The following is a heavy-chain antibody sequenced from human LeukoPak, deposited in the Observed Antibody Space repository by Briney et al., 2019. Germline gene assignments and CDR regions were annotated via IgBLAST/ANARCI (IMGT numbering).Heavy chain of an antibody. D-gene: IGHD5-24*01. Sequence: GESLKISCKGSGFTFTDYWIGWVRQMPGKGLEWMGFIYPDGSDTRYSPSFQGQVSISADKYIRTAYLQWSSLKASDTAMYYCARSDGSTYYFDYWGQGTLVTVSS. V-gene: IGHV5-51*01. CDR2: IYPDGSDT. CDR1: GFTFTDYW. J-gene: IGHJ4*02. CDR3: ARSDGSTYYFDY.